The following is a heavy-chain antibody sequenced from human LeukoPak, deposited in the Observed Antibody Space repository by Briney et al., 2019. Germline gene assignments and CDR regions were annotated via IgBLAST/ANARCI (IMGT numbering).Heavy chain of an antibody. V-gene: IGHV3-7*01. CDR1: GFTFSSYW. D-gene: IGHD4-23*01. CDR3: ASRNYGGAFDI. J-gene: IGHJ3*02. Sequence: GGSLGLSCAASGFTFSSYWMSWVRQARGKGLEWVANIKQDGSEKYYVDSVKGRFTISRDNAKNSLYLQMNSLRAEDTAVYYCASRNYGGAFDIWGQGTMVTVSS. CDR2: IKQDGSEK.